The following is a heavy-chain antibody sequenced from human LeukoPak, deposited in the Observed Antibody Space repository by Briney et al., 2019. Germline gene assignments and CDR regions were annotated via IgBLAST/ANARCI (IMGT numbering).Heavy chain of an antibody. J-gene: IGHJ4*02. CDR3: AREIMVRGVYLEIDY. CDR1: GGSISSYY. D-gene: IGHD3-10*01. Sequence: KPSETLSLTCTVSGGSISSYYWSWIRQPAGKGLEWIGRIYTSGSTNYNPSLKSRVTMSVDTSKNQFSLKLSSVTAADTAVYYCAREIMVRGVYLEIDYWGQGTLVTVSS. V-gene: IGHV4-4*07. CDR2: IYTSGST.